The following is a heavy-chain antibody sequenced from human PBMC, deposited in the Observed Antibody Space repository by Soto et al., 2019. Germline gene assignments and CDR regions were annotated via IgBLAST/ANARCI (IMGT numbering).Heavy chain of an antibody. CDR3: ARGEQLVAHFDY. J-gene: IGHJ4*02. CDR2: ISWNSGSI. D-gene: IGHD6-6*01. V-gene: IGHV3-9*01. CDR1: GFTFDDYA. Sequence: GGSLRLSCAASGFTFDDYAMHWVRQAPGKGLEWVSGISWNSGSIGYADSVKGRFTISRDNAKNSLYLQMNSLRAEDTALYHCARGEQLVAHFDYWGQGTLVTVSS.